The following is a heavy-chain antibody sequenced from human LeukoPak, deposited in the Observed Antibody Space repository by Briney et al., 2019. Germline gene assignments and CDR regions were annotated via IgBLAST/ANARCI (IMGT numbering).Heavy chain of an antibody. V-gene: IGHV3-23*01. Sequence: PGGSLRLSCAASGITFSTYAMSWVRQAPGKGLEWVSVISGSGTGTYYADSVQGRFTISRDNSNNTVHVQMISLRDEDTAIYYCAKGRGYCSGANCAGTAFDIWGQGTMVTVSS. D-gene: IGHD2-15*01. CDR3: AKGRGYCSGANCAGTAFDI. CDR2: ISGSGTGT. CDR1: GITFSTYA. J-gene: IGHJ3*02.